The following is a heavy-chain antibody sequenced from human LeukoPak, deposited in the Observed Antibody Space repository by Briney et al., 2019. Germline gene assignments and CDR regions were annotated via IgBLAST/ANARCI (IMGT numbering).Heavy chain of an antibody. Sequence: ASVTVSCQASGYTFNDYYMHWVRQAPGKGFEWMGWINPNDGDTNYAQKFQGRVTMTRDTSISTAHMEVSRLRCDDAAVYYCARANFLYCSSSTCLFDYWGQGTLVTVSS. J-gene: IGHJ4*02. CDR2: INPNDGDT. V-gene: IGHV1-2*02. CDR3: ARANFLYCSSSTCLFDY. D-gene: IGHD2-2*01. CDR1: GYTFNDYY.